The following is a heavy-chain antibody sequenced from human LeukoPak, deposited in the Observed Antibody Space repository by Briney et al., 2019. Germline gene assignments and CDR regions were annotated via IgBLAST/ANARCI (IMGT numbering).Heavy chain of an antibody. CDR2: INHSGST. V-gene: IGHV4-34*01. D-gene: IGHD1-26*01. CDR1: GGSFSGYY. Sequence: SETLSLTCAVYGGSFSGYYWSWIRQPPGKGLEWIGEINHSGSTNYNPSLKSRVTISVDTSKNQFSLKLGSVTAADTAVYYCATAYSGYFDYWGQGTLVTVSS. CDR3: ATAYSGYFDY. J-gene: IGHJ4*02.